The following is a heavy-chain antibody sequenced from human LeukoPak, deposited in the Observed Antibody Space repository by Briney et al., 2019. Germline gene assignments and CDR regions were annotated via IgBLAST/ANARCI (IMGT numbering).Heavy chain of an antibody. D-gene: IGHD3-22*01. Sequence: GASVKVSCKASGGTFSSYAISWVRQAPGQGLEWMGRIIPILGIANYAQKFQGRVTITADKSTSTAYMELSSLRSEDTAVYYCARLHSSAVKGYYYYGMDVWGQGTTVTVSS. J-gene: IGHJ6*02. V-gene: IGHV1-69*04. CDR3: ARLHSSAVKGYYYYGMDV. CDR1: GGTFSSYA. CDR2: IIPILGIA.